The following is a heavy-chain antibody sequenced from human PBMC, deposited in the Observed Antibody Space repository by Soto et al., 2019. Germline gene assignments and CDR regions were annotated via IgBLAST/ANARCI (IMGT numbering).Heavy chain of an antibody. J-gene: IGHJ4*02. V-gene: IGHV1-18*01. Sequence: QVQLVQSGAEVKKPGASVKISCKASAYTFTNYGITWVRQAPGQGLEWMGWISANNGNTNYAQKLQDRVTMTTDTSTSTAYMELRSLRSDDTAVYYCARAPRGSGYYYNIYWGQGTLVTVSS. CDR3: ARAPRGSGYYYNIY. CDR1: AYTFTNYG. CDR2: ISANNGNT. D-gene: IGHD3-10*01.